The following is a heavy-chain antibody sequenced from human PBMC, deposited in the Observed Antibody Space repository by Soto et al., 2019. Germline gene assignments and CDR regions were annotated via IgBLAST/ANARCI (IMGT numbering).Heavy chain of an antibody. J-gene: IGHJ6*02. D-gene: IGHD1-26*01. CDR1: GFTFSSYA. V-gene: IGHV3-23*01. CDR3: AREERWELYGMDV. Sequence: GGSLRLSCAASGFTFSSYAMSWVRQAPGKGLEWVSAISGSGGSTYYADSVKGRFTISRDNSKNTLYLQMDSLRAEDTAVYYCAREERWELYGMDVWGQGTTVTVSS. CDR2: ISGSGGST.